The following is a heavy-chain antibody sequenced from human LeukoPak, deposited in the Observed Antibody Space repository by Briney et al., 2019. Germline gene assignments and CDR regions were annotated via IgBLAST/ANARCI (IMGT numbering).Heavy chain of an antibody. CDR3: ARDWAMVRGVMGHAFDI. D-gene: IGHD3-10*01. V-gene: IGHV4-31*03. CDR2: IYYSGST. J-gene: IGHJ3*02. Sequence: SQTLSLTCTVSGGSISSGGYYWSWIRQHPGKGLEWIGYIYYSGSTYYNPSLKSRVTISVDTSKNQFSLKLSSVTAAGTAVYYCARDWAMVRGVMGHAFDIWGQGTMVTVSS. CDR1: GGSISSGGYY.